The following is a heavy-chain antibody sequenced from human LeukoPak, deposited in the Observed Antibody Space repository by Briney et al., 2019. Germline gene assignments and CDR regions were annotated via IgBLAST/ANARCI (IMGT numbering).Heavy chain of an antibody. J-gene: IGHJ6*03. V-gene: IGHV4-4*07. CDR2: IYSSGST. Sequence: PSETLSLTCTVSGGSISSYYWSWIRQPAGKGLEWIGRIYSSGSTDYNPSLRSRVTMSVDTSKNQFSLKLTSVTAADTAVYYCARNGNYYYYYMDVWGKGTTVTVSS. CDR3: ARNGNYYYYYMDV. CDR1: GGSISSYY.